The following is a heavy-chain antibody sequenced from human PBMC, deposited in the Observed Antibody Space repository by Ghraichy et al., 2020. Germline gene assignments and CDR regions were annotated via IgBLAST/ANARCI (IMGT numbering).Heavy chain of an antibody. CDR2: IYTSGST. D-gene: IGHD1-26*01. V-gene: IGHV4-4*09. J-gene: IGHJ6*02. Sequence: SETLSLTCTVSGGSISSYYWSWIRQPPGKGLEWIGYIYTSGSTNYNPSLKSRVTISVDTSKNQFSLKLSSVTAADTAVYYCARPSRSGSSYGMDVWGQGTTVTVSS. CDR1: GGSISSYY. CDR3: ARPSRSGSSYGMDV.